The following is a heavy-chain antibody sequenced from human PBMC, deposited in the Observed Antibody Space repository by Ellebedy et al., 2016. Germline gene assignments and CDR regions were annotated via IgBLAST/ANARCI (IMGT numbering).Heavy chain of an antibody. V-gene: IGHV4-34*01. CDR2: INHSGST. Sequence: SQTLSLTCAVYGGSFSGYYWSWIRQPPGKGLEWIGEINHSGSTNYNPSLKSRVTISVDTSKNQFSLKLSSVTAADTAVYYCARQPEAALYYMDVWGKGTTVTVSS. CDR1: GGSFSGYY. CDR3: ARQPEAALYYMDV. J-gene: IGHJ6*03. D-gene: IGHD6-13*01.